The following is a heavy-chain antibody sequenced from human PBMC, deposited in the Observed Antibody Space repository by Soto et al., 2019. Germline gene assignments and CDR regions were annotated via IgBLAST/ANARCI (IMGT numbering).Heavy chain of an antibody. CDR3: ARADPDASVGY. D-gene: IGHD3-16*01. J-gene: IGHJ4*02. Sequence: PSETLSLTCTVSGASMSSHYWTWLRQSPGKGLEWIGYISYSGSTYYNPSHKSRVTISADTSRNQFSLKLSAVTSADTAVYYCARADPDASVGYWGQGTLVTVSS. CDR2: ISYSGST. CDR1: GASMSSHY. V-gene: IGHV4-59*11.